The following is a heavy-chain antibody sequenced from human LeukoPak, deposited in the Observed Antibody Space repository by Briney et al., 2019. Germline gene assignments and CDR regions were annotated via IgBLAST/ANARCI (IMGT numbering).Heavy chain of an antibody. CDR3: AKGYGGNPFDY. V-gene: IGHV3-23*01. D-gene: IGHD4-23*01. CDR1: GFTFSSYA. J-gene: IGHJ4*02. Sequence: GGSLRLSCAASGFTFSSYAMSWVRQAPGKGLEWVSAIGSSGGSTYYADSVKGRFTISRDNSKNTLYLQMNSLRAEDTAVYYCAKGYGGNPFDYWGQGTPVTVSS. CDR2: IGSSGGST.